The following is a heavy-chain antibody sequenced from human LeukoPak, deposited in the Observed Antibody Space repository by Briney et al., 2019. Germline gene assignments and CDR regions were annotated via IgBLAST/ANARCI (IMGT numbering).Heavy chain of an antibody. D-gene: IGHD3-22*01. J-gene: IGHJ4*02. CDR2: INPSGGST. CDR1: GYTFTGYY. Sequence: ASVKVSCKASGYTFTGYYMHWVRQAPGQGLEWMGIINPSGGSTSYAQKFQGRVTMTRDMSTSTVYMELSSLRSEDTAVYYCARVGYYYDSSGYFDYWGQGTLVTVSS. V-gene: IGHV1-46*01. CDR3: ARVGYYYDSSGYFDY.